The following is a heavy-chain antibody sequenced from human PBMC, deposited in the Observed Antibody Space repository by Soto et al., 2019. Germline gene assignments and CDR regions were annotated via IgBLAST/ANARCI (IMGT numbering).Heavy chain of an antibody. D-gene: IGHD3-3*01. V-gene: IGHV4-31*03. J-gene: IGHJ6*02. CDR1: GGSISSGSFY. Sequence: SETLSLTCTVSGGSISSGSFYWTWIRQHPGKGLEFIGYIYYSGDTYYNPSLRSRVIISLVTSKNQFSLRLNSVTAADTAVYYCAKEWSGVRRDDKPGKNYGMDVWGQGTKVTVSS. CDR2: IYYSGDT. CDR3: AKEWSGVRRDDKPGKNYGMDV.